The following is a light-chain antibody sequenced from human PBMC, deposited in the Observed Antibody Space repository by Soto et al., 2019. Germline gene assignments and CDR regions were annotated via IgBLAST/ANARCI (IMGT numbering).Light chain of an antibody. CDR1: SGHSSYA. Sequence: QPVLTQSPSASASLGASVKLTCTLSSGHSSYAIAWHQQQPEKGPRYLMKLNSDGSHSKGDWIPDRFSGSSSGAERYLTISSLQSEDEADYYCQTWGTGIHRVFGGGTKLTVL. CDR3: QTWGTGIHRV. J-gene: IGLJ2*01. V-gene: IGLV4-69*01. CDR2: LNSDGSH.